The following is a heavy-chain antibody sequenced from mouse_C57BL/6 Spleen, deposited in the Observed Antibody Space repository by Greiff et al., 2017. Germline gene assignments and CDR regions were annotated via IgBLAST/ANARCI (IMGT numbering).Heavy chain of an antibody. J-gene: IGHJ2*01. Sequence: QVQLQQPGAELVRPGSSVKLSCKASGYTFTSYWMHWVKQRPIQGLEWIGNIDPSDSETHYNQKFKDKASLTVDKSSSTAYMQLSSLTSEVSAVYYCARKGVGTSFDYWGQGTTLTVSS. CDR1: GYTFTSYW. V-gene: IGHV1-52*01. D-gene: IGHD4-1*01. CDR3: ARKGVGTSFDY. CDR2: IDPSDSET.